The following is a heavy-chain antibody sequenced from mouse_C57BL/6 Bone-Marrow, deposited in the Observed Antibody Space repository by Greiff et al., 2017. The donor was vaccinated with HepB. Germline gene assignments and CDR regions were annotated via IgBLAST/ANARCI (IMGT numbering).Heavy chain of an antibody. CDR1: GYTFTSYT. CDR2: INPSSGYT. CDR3: ANYDPFAY. J-gene: IGHJ3*01. D-gene: IGHD2-4*01. Sequence: QVQLQQSGAELARPGASVKMSCKASGYTFTSYTMHWVKQRPGQGLEWIGYINPSSGYTKYNQKFKDKATLTADKSSSTAYMQLSSLTYEDSAVYYCANYDPFAYWGQGTLVTVSA. V-gene: IGHV1-4*01.